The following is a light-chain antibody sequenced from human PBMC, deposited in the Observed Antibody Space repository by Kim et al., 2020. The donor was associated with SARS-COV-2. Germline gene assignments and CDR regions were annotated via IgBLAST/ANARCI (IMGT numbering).Light chain of an antibody. V-gene: IGKV1-33*01. CDR1: DDIRNN. CDR3: QQYDDLPLT. CDR2: DAS. Sequence: DIQMTQSPSSLSASVGDRVTITCQAIDDIRNNLNWYQWKPGKAPNLLIYDASNLETGVPSRFRGSGSGTDFALTISTLQAEDFATYYCQQYDDLPLTFGGGTKVDIK. J-gene: IGKJ4*01.